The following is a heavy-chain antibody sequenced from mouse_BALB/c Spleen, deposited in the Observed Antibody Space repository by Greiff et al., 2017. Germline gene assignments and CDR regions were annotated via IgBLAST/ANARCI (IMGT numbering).Heavy chain of an antibody. D-gene: IGHD3-2*02. CDR2: INPYNGAT. V-gene: IGHV1-26*01. J-gene: IGHJ2*01. CDR3: AREAALYYFDY. Sequence: VQLKQFGPGLVKPGASVKISCEASGFSFTGYYMHWVKQSPVKSLEWIGRINPYNGATSYNENFKDKASLTVDKSSSTAYMELHSLTSEDSAVYYCAREAALYYFDYWGQGTTLTVSS. CDR1: GFSFTGYY.